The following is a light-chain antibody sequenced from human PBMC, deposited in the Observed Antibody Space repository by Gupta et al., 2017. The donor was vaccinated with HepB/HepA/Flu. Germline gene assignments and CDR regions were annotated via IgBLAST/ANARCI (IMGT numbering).Light chain of an antibody. CDR1: ASDIANYNL. CDR3: CSYAGSGTSV. J-gene: IGLJ2*01. V-gene: IGLV2-23*02. CDR2: QVR. Sequence: QSALTQPASMSGSPGQSITISCPGTASDIANYNLFSWFQQPPGKAPKLLLYQVRERPSGVSSRFSGSKSGHTASLTISGLQAGDEADYHCCSYAGSGTSVFGGGTKLTVL.